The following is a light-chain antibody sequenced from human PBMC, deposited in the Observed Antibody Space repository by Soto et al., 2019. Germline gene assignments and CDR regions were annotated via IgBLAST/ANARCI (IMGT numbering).Light chain of an antibody. CDR2: GNS. Sequence: QSVLTQPPSMSGAPGQRVTISCAGSSSNIGAGYDVHWYQQLPGTAPKLLIYGNSNRPSGVPDRFSGSKSGTSASLAITGLQPEDEADYYCQSYDSSLSHVVFGGGTKLTVL. J-gene: IGLJ2*01. CDR1: SSNIGAGYD. CDR3: QSYDSSLSHVV. V-gene: IGLV1-40*01.